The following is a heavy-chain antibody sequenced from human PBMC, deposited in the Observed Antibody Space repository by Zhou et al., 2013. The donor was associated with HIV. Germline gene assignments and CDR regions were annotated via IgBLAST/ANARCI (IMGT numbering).Heavy chain of an antibody. V-gene: IGHV1-69*12. CDR1: GGTFSSYA. D-gene: IGHD6-6*01. CDR3: AHSPRRASSSEY. CDR2: IIPIFGTT. Sequence: QVQLLQSGAEVKKPGSSVKVSCKASGGTFSSYAISWVRQAPGQGLEWMGGIIPIFGTTNYAQNFQGRVTITADESTSTAYLELSSLTSEDTAVYYCAHSPRRASSSEYWGQGTLVTVSS. J-gene: IGHJ4*02.